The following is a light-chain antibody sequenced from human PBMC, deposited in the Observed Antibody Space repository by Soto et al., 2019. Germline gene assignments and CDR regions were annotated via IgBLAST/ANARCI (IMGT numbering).Light chain of an antibody. CDR2: RDT. CDR3: AAWNNKLRDYV. V-gene: IGLV1-47*01. Sequence: QSVLTQPPSASGIPGQWLSISCSGSSSNIGNNFVYWYQHLPGTAPKLLIYRDTQRPSGVPDRFSGSKSGTSASLAISGLRSEDEGDYYCAAWNNKLRDYVFGTGTKLPV. CDR1: SSNIGNNF. J-gene: IGLJ1*01.